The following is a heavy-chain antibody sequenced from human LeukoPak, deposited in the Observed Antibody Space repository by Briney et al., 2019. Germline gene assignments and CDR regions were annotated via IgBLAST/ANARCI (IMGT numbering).Heavy chain of an antibody. Sequence: SETLSLTCTVSGGSISSSSYYWGWIRQPPGKGLEWIGSIYYSGRTYYNPSLKSRVTISVDTSKNQFSLKLSSVTATDTAVYYCARGVSMIVVVIHDWYFDLWGRGTLVTVSS. V-gene: IGHV4-39*01. D-gene: IGHD3-22*01. CDR3: ARGVSMIVVVIHDWYFDL. J-gene: IGHJ2*01. CDR1: GGSISSSSYY. CDR2: IYYSGRT.